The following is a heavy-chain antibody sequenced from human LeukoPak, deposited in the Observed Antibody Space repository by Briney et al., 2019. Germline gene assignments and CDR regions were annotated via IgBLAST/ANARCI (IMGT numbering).Heavy chain of an antibody. CDR3: AKGAVELLDYYFYMEV. V-gene: IGHV3-23*01. D-gene: IGHD2-8*02. J-gene: IGHJ6*03. CDR2: IRGSGGST. Sequence: PGGSLRLSCTASGFTFNSYAMNWVRQAPGKGLEWVSTIRGSGGSTYTADSVKGRFIISRDNSKNMLYIQMNSLRAEDTAVYYCAKGAVELLDYYFYMEVWGKGTTVTVSS. CDR1: GFTFNSYA.